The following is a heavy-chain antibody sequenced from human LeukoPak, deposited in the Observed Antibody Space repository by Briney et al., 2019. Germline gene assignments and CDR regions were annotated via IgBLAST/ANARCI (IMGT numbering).Heavy chain of an antibody. CDR1: GFTFSNYA. CDR3: AKDLIAVGDGYYFDY. V-gene: IGHV3-23*01. CDR2: ITGSGSST. D-gene: IGHD6-19*01. J-gene: IGHJ4*02. Sequence: PGGSLRLSCAASGFTFSNYAMHWVRQAPGKGLEWVSVITGSGSSTSYADSVKGRFTMSRDNSKNTLYLQMNSLRAEDTALYYCAKDLIAVGDGYYFDYWGQGTLVTVSS.